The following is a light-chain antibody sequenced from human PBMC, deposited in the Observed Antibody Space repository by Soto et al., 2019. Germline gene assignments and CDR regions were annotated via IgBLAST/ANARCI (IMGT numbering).Light chain of an antibody. CDR1: QSVSSN. CDR3: QQYGSLSWT. CDR2: GAS. V-gene: IGKV3-20*01. Sequence: EIVMTESPATLSVSPGERATLSCMASQSVSSNLAWYQFKPGQAPRIIIFGASGRATGIPDRFSGSGSGTDFTLTISRLEPEDFAVYYCQQYGSLSWTFGQGTKVDIK. J-gene: IGKJ1*01.